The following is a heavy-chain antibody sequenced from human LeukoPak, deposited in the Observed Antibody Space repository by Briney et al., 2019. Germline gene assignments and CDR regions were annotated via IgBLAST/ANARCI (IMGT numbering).Heavy chain of an antibody. CDR3: ARASYSRGWYTVYYLDV. CDR2: IYYSGNT. Sequence: SETLSLTCTVSGGSISTYYWSWIRQPPGKGLEWIGYIYYSGNTNYNPSLKSRVTISVDPSKNRFSLKLSSVTAADTAVYYCARASYSRGWYTVYYLDVWGKGTTVTVSS. D-gene: IGHD6-19*01. CDR1: GGSISTYY. J-gene: IGHJ6*03. V-gene: IGHV4-59*01.